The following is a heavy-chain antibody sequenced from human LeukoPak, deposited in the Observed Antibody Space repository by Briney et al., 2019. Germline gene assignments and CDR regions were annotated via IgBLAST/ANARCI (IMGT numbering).Heavy chain of an antibody. CDR1: GASIRSGDYY. D-gene: IGHD2-15*01. V-gene: IGHV4-30-4*01. CDR2: IYDSGST. Sequence: SQTLSLTCTVSGASIRSGDYYWSWIRQPPGKGLEWIGYIYDSGSTYYNPSLKSRITISVDTSENRFSLKLSSVTATDTAVYYCARDCSGGSCYGAFDIWGQGTMVTVS. J-gene: IGHJ3*02. CDR3: ARDCSGGSCYGAFDI.